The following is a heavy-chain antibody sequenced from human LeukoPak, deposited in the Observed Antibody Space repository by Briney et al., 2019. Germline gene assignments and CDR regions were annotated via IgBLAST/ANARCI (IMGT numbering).Heavy chain of an antibody. Sequence: QTGGSLRLSCAASGFTVSRNFMISARQAPGKGLEWVSVIYSGGTTEYADSVKGRFIISRDNSKNTLYLQMNSLRAEDTAVYYCARDGYGYNYMDVWGKGTTVTVSS. J-gene: IGHJ6*03. D-gene: IGHD1-1*01. CDR2: IYSGGTT. V-gene: IGHV3-53*01. CDR1: GFTVSRNF. CDR3: ARDGYGYNYMDV.